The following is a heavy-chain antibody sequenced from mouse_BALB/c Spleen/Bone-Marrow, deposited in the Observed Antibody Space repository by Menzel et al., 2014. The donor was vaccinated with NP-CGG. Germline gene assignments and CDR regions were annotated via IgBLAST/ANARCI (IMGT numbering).Heavy chain of an antibody. J-gene: IGHJ2*01. D-gene: IGHD2-1*01. CDR2: INSDGGST. CDR1: GFTFSNYG. CDR3: XXXXXXNXVDYFDF. Sequence: DVKLVESGGGLVQPGGSLKLSCAASGFTFSNYGMSWVRQTPDKRLELVATINSDGGSTYYPDSVKGRFTIYRDTAKNTLYLQMXSLKSEETAMYXXXXXXXXNXVDYFDFWGQGTTLTVSS. V-gene: IGHV5-6-3*01.